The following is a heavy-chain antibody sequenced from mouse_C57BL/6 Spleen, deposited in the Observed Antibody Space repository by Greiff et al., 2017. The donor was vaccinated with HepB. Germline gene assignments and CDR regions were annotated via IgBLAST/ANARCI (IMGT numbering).Heavy chain of an antibody. V-gene: IGHV1-9*01. D-gene: IGHD1-1*01. CDR1: GYTFTGYW. CDR3: ARYRYYGSSYYYAMDY. Sequence: QVQLKQSGAELMKPGASVKLSCKATGYTFTGYWIEWVKQRPGHGLEWIGEILPGSGSTNYNEKFKGKATFTADTSSNTAYMQLSSLTTEDSAIYYCARYRYYGSSYYYAMDYWGQGTSVTVSS. J-gene: IGHJ4*01. CDR2: ILPGSGST.